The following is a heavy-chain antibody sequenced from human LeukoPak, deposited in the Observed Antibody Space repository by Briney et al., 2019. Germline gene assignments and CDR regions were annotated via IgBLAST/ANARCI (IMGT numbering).Heavy chain of an antibody. V-gene: IGHV3-66*01. D-gene: IGHD3-16*01. CDR1: GFYVSSHY. CDR2: LYIDNTT. J-gene: IGHJ1*01. CDR3: ARCGHLDTTMGGFILGPLVN. Sequence: PGGSLRLSCAVSGFYVSSHYGAWVRQTPGKGLEWVSILYIDNTTFYPDSVKGRFTISSDTSRNTLDLQMHSLRVDDTAVYYCARCGHLDTTMGGFILGPLVNWGLGTLVTVSS.